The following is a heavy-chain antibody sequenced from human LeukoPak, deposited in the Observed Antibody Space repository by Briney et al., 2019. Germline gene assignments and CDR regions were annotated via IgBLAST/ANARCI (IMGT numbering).Heavy chain of an antibody. CDR3: AREGTTVNPYYGMDV. CDR1: GYTFTSYY. CDR2: INPSGGST. D-gene: IGHD4-17*01. V-gene: IGHV1-46*01. J-gene: IGHJ6*02. Sequence: GASVKVSCKASGYTFTSYYMHWVRQAPGQGLEWMGIINPSGGSTSYAQKFQGRVTMTRDTSTSTVYMELGSLRSEDTAVYYCAREGTTVNPYYGMDVWGQGTTVTVSS.